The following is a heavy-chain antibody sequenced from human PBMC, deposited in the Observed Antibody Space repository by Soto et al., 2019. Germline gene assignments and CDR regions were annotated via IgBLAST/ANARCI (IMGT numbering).Heavy chain of an antibody. V-gene: IGHV1-69*06. CDR3: ARDRTDSGYYTNWLDP. Sequence: QVHLMQSGAEVKKPGSSVKVSCKASGGTFGSDAITWVRQAPGQGLEWVGRIIPIFGTTNYAQNLQGRVTISADKPTLTSYMELHCLTSDDTALYYCARDRTDSGYYTNWLDPWGQGTQVTVSS. CDR2: IIPIFGTT. D-gene: IGHD3-22*01. CDR1: GGTFGSDA. J-gene: IGHJ5*02.